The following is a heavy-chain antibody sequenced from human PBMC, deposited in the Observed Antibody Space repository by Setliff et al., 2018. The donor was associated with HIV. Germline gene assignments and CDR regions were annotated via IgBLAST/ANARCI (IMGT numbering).Heavy chain of an antibody. CDR3: AREGSGWRPEYFHH. CDR1: GFTFSDAW. CDR2: TRSVSDGGRT. D-gene: IGHD6-19*01. Sequence: PGGSLRLSCVASAASGFTFSDAWMSWVRQAPGKGLEWVGRTRSVSDGGRTDYAAPVKGRFTISRDNAKSSLYLQMNSLRAEDTAVYYCAREGSGWRPEYFHHWGQGTLVTVSS. V-gene: IGHV3-15*01. J-gene: IGHJ1*01.